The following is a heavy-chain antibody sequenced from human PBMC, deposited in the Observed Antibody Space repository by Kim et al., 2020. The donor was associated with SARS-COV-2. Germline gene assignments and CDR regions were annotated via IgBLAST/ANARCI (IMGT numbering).Heavy chain of an antibody. CDR1: GFTVSSNY. CDR2: IYSGGST. D-gene: IGHD3-3*01. Sequence: GGSLRLSCAASGFTVSSNYMSWVRQAPGKGLEWVSVIYSGGSTYYADSVKGRFTISRDNSKNTLYLQMNSLRAEDTAVYYCARVRRYLRFLEWLPSYYFDYWGQGTLVTVSS. CDR3: ARVRRYLRFLEWLPSYYFDY. V-gene: IGHV3-53*01. J-gene: IGHJ4*02.